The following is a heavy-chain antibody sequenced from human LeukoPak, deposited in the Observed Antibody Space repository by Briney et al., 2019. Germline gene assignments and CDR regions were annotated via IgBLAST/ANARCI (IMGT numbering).Heavy chain of an antibody. V-gene: IGHV3-23*01. CDR1: GFTFGDYA. CDR3: AKSPPEGITIFGVVIMSAEYFQH. Sequence: QPGRSLRLSCTASGFTFGDYAMRWVRQAPGKGLEWVSAISGSGGSTYYADSVKGRFTISRDNSKNTLYLQMNSLRAEDTAVYYCAKSPPEGITIFGVVIMSAEYFQHWGQGTLVTVSS. J-gene: IGHJ1*01. CDR2: ISGSGGST. D-gene: IGHD3-3*01.